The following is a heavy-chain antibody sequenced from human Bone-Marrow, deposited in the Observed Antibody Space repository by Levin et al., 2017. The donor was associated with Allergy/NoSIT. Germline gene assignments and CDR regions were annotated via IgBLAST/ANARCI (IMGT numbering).Heavy chain of an antibody. Sequence: SETLSLTCGVSGDSISSSKWWSWVRQPPGKGLEWIGELYHSGSTNYNPSLKSRVTISVDKSKNQFSLKLSSVTAADTVVDYCASKDFNMGSFDYGGQGTLVIVSS. D-gene: IGHD3-10*01. CDR3: ASKDFNMGSFDY. J-gene: IGHJ4*02. CDR2: LYHSGST. CDR1: GDSISSSKW. V-gene: IGHV4-4*02.